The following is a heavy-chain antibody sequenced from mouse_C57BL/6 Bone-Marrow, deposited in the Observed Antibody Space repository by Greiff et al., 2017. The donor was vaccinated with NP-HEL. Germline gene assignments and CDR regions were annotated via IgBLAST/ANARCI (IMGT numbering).Heavy chain of an antibody. J-gene: IGHJ1*03. CDR2: IDPSDSYT. Sequence: VQLQQPGAELVKPGASVKLSCKASGYTFTSYWMPWVKQRPGQGLEWIGEIDPSDSYTNYNQKFKGKATLTVDTSSSTAYMQLNSLTSEDSAVYYCVYFDVWGTGTTVTVSS. V-gene: IGHV1-50*01. CDR1: GYTFTSYW. CDR3: VYFDV.